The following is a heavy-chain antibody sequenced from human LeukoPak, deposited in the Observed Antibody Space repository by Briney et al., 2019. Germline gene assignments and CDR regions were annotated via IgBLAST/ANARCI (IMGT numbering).Heavy chain of an antibody. Sequence: GGSLRLSCAASGFTVSSNYISWVRQAPGKGLEWVSVIYSGGSTYHVDSVKGRFTISRDNSKNTLYLQMNSLRAEDTAVYYCARGLGGYDFGLAAFDIWGQGTMVTVSS. V-gene: IGHV3-66*01. CDR1: GFTVSSNY. J-gene: IGHJ3*02. CDR3: ARGLGGYDFGLAAFDI. CDR2: IYSGGST. D-gene: IGHD5-12*01.